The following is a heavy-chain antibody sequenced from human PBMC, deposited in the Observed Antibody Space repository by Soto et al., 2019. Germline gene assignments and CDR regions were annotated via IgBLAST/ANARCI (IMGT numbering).Heavy chain of an antibody. J-gene: IGHJ4*02. Sequence: GGSLRLSCTASGFTFSFYSMNWVRQAPGKGLEWVSFIRGTSSMIYYADSVKGRFTISRDNAKSSLYLQMNSLRDEDAAVYYCAGDGDGYNRRFDYWGQGTLVTVSS. CDR2: IRGTSSMI. CDR1: GFTFSFYS. V-gene: IGHV3-48*02. CDR3: AGDGDGYNRRFDY. D-gene: IGHD5-12*01.